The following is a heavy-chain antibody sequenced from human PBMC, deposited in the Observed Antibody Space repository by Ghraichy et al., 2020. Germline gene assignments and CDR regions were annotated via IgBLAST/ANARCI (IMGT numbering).Heavy chain of an antibody. Sequence: GGSLRLSCSTSGFTFSNYWMHWVRQTPGKGLVWVSHINSDESLTTYAGSVRDRFTISRDNAKNTLFLQMNYLRVEDTAVYYCARDRAGDNGDYTTDAFDIWGQGTMVTVSS. CDR3: ARDRAGDNGDYTTDAFDI. CDR2: INSDESLT. J-gene: IGHJ3*02. V-gene: IGHV3-74*03. CDR1: GFTFSNYW. D-gene: IGHD4-17*01.